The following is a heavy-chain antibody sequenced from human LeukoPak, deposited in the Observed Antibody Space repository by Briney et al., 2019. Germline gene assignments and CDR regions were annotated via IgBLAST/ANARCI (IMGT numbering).Heavy chain of an antibody. CDR1: GYTFTSYG. D-gene: IGHD6-19*01. CDR2: INPNSGGT. V-gene: IGHV1-2*02. J-gene: IGHJ5*02. CDR3: ARARLVNWFDP. Sequence: ASVKVSCKASGYTFTSYGISWVRQAPGQGLEWMGWINPNSGGTNYAQKFQGRVTMTRDTSISTAYMELSRLRSDDTAVYYCARARLVNWFDPWGQGTLVTVSS.